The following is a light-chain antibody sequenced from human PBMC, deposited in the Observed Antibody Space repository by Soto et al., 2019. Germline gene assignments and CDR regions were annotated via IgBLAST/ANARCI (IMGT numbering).Light chain of an antibody. CDR2: DAS. J-gene: IGKJ4*01. CDR3: QQRSIWRT. V-gene: IGKV3-11*01. Sequence: EIVLTQSPATLSLSPGERATLSCRASQSVSRYLAWYQQKPGQAPRLLIYDASNRATGIPARFSGSGSGTDFTLTISSLEPEDFAVYYCQQRSIWRTFGGGTKVEIK. CDR1: QSVSRY.